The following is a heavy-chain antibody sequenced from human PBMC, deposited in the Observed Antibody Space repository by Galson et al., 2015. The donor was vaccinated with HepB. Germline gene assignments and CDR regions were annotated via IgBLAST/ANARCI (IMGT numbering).Heavy chain of an antibody. Sequence: SVKVSCKASGYTFSRFSISWLRQAPGQGLEWMGWISGYDVNVRYAQKFQGRLTMTTDTPTSTAHLDLRSLRSDDSAVYYCARGGLATIGGPTFDYWGQRTLVTVSS. CDR3: ARGGLATIGGPTFDY. D-gene: IGHD5-24*01. CDR1: GYTFSRFS. CDR2: ISGYDVNV. J-gene: IGHJ4*02. V-gene: IGHV1-18*01.